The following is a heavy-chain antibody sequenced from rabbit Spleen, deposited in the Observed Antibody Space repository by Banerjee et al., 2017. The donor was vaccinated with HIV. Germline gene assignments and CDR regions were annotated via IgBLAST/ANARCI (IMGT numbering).Heavy chain of an antibody. CDR3: ARDYNSGWDL. J-gene: IGHJ4*01. V-gene: IGHV1S7*01. CDR1: GFTLSSYY. Sequence: HLKESGGGLVQPGGSLKLSCTASGFTLSSYYMNWVRQAPGKGLEWIGYIDPVFGITYYANWVNGRFSISRENAQNTVDLQINSLTAADTATYFCARDYNSGWDLWGPGTLVTVS. D-gene: IGHD4-1*01. CDR2: IDPVFGIT.